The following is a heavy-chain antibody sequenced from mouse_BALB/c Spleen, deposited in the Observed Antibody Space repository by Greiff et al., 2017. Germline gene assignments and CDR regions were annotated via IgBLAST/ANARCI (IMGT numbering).Heavy chain of an antibody. CDR3: ARELLRYEYYAMDY. J-gene: IGHJ4*01. CDR2: ISSGGSYT. Sequence: EVHLVESGGGLVKPGGSLKLSCAASGFTFSSYAMSWVRQSPEKRLEWVAEISSGGSYTYYPDTVTGRFTISRDNAKNTLYLEMSSLRSEDTAMYYCARELLRYEYYAMDYWGQGTSVTVSS. V-gene: IGHV5-9-4*01. CDR1: GFTFSSYA. D-gene: IGHD1-1*01.